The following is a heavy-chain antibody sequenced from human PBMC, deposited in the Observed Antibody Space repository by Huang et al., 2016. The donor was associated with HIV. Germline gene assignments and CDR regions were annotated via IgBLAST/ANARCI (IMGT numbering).Heavy chain of an antibody. Sequence: EVQLVESGGGLVKPGGSLRLSCAASGFTLTTFSMNWVRQAPGRELEGVAFINVPGTHIYYADSVEGRFTISRDNTRNSLYLQLNSLRAEDTAVYYCVRIGYGENSYGSGYFDPWGQGTLVAVSS. V-gene: IGHV3-21*01. CDR3: VRIGYGENSYGSGYFDP. CDR2: INVPGTHI. J-gene: IGHJ5*02. CDR1: GFTLTTFS. D-gene: IGHD4-17*01.